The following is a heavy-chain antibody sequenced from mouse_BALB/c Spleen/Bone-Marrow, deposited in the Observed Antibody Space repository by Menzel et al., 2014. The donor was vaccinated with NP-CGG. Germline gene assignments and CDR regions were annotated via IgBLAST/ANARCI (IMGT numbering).Heavy chain of an antibody. J-gene: IGHJ2*01. D-gene: IGHD1-1*02. CDR2: IDPSNGGT. CDR3: AIWGLYHYGGLDY. V-gene: IGHV1S135*01. CDR1: GYAFTRYN. Sequence: VHLQQPEPALVKPGASVKESCKASGYAFTRYNMYWVKPSHGKSLEWIGYIDPSNGGTTYNQQFKGKATLTVDKSSSTSYMHLNSLTSEDSAVYYCAIWGLYHYGGLDYWGQGTTLTGSS.